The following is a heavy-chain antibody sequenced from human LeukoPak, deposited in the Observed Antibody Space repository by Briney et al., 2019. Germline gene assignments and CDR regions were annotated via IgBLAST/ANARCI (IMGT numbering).Heavy chain of an antibody. D-gene: IGHD6-13*01. CDR3: AKVETAAAATLRGFDY. CDR2: IGGSGGSI. Sequence: PGGSLRLSCAASGFTFSSYAMSWVRQAPGKGLEWVSSIGGSGGSIYYADSVKGRFTISRDNSKNTLYLQMNSLRAEDTAVYYCAKVETAAAATLRGFDYWGQGTLVTVSS. V-gene: IGHV3-23*01. CDR1: GFTFSSYA. J-gene: IGHJ4*02.